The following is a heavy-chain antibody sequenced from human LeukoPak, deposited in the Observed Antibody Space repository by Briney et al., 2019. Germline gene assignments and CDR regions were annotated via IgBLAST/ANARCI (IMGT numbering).Heavy chain of an antibody. Sequence: GGSLRLSCAASGFTFSDYYMSWIRQARGKGLEWVSYISSSGSTIYYADSVKGRFTISRDNAKNSLYLQMNSLRADDTAVYYCARSAVETYCGGDCYFSDAFDIWGQGTMVTVSS. J-gene: IGHJ3*02. D-gene: IGHD2-21*02. CDR3: ARSAVETYCGGDCYFSDAFDI. CDR1: GFTFSDYY. CDR2: ISSSGSTI. V-gene: IGHV3-11*01.